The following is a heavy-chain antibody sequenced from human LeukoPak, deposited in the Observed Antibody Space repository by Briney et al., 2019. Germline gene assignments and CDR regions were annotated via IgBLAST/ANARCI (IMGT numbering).Heavy chain of an antibody. CDR1: GFTFSSYA. D-gene: IGHD3-10*01. Sequence: GRSLRLSCAASGFTFSSYAMHWVRQAPGKGLEWVAVISYDVSNKYYADSVKGRFTISRDNSKNTLYLQMNSLRAEDTAVYYCARESEPRLIWFVGGEHYYFDYWGQGTLVTVSS. J-gene: IGHJ4*02. CDR2: ISYDVSNK. V-gene: IGHV3-30-3*01. CDR3: ARESEPRLIWFVGGEHYYFDY.